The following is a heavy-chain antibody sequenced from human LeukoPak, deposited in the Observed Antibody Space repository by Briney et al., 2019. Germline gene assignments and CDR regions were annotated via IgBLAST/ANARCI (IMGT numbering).Heavy chain of an antibody. V-gene: IGHV1-18*01. CDR3: ARDRVTIFSPDYYYYGMDV. Sequence: ASVKVSCKASGYTLTSYGISWVRQAPGQGLEWMGWISAYNGNTNYAQKLQGRVTMTTDTSTSTACMELRSLRSDGTAVYYCARDRVTIFSPDYYYYGMDVWGQGTTVTVSS. J-gene: IGHJ6*02. CDR2: ISAYNGNT. CDR1: GYTLTSYG. D-gene: IGHD3-9*01.